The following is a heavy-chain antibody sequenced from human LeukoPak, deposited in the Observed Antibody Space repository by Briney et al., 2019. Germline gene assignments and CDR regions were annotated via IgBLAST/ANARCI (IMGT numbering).Heavy chain of an antibody. CDR2: IHYDGSNK. D-gene: IGHD2-15*01. CDR3: AKAQLGYCSGGNCYGGY. J-gene: IGHJ4*02. V-gene: IGHV3-30*02. CDR1: GFTFSSYG. Sequence: PGGSLRLSCAASGFTFSSYGMHWVRQAPGKGLEWLAFIHYDGSNKYYTDSVKGRITISRDNSKNTLYLQMSSLRAEDTAVYYCAKAQLGYCSGGNCYGGYWGQGTLVTVSS.